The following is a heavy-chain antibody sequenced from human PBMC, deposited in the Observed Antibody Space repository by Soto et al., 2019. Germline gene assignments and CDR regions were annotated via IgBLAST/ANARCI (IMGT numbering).Heavy chain of an antibody. CDR1: GYSFTGYY. D-gene: IGHD3-16*01. V-gene: IGHV1-2*02. Sequence: ASVKVSCKASGYSFTGYYMHWVRQAPGQGPEWMGWINLNNGVTLYAEKFQGRVTMTRDTSISTAYMELTRLRSDDTTEYYCVTIGGLYSWGQGTLVTVSS. CDR2: INLNNGVT. J-gene: IGHJ4*02. CDR3: VTIGGLYS.